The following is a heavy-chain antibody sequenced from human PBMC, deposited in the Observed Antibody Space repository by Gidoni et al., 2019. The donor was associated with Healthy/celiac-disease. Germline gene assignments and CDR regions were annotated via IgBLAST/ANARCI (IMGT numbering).Heavy chain of an antibody. D-gene: IGHD6-19*01. CDR2: ISSSSSYI. V-gene: IGHV3-21*01. Sequence: EVQLVESGGGLVKPGGSLSLSWAASGLPVSSYSMNWVRQAPGKGLEWVSSISSSSSYIYYADSVKGRFTISRDNAKNSLYLQMNSLRAEDTAVYYCARDDSTAVAGLDYWGQGTLVTVSS. CDR3: ARDDSTAVAGLDY. J-gene: IGHJ4*02. CDR1: GLPVSSYS.